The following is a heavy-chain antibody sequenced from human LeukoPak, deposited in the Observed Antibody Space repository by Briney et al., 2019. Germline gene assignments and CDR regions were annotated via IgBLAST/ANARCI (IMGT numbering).Heavy chain of an antibody. CDR2: ISSSSSTI. CDR3: ARVRKYYDFWSGYYDY. CDR1: GFTFSSYS. Sequence: PGGSLRLSCAASGFTFSSYSMNWVRQAPGKGPEWVSYISSSSSTIYYADSVKGRFTISRDNAKNSLYLQMNSLRAEDTAVYYCARVRKYYDFWSGYYDYWGQGTLVTVSS. D-gene: IGHD3-3*01. J-gene: IGHJ4*02. V-gene: IGHV3-48*01.